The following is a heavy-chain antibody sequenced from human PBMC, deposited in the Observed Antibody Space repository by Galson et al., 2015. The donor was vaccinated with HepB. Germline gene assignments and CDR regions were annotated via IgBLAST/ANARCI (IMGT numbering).Heavy chain of an antibody. D-gene: IGHD5-24*01. Sequence: SVKVSCKASGGTFSSYAISWVRQAPGQGLEWMGGIIPIFGTGKYAQKLQGGVTITADESTRTAYMELSSLRSEDTAVYYCARAGEMATIPSAFDIWGQGTMVTVSS. CDR2: IIPIFGTG. CDR1: GGTFSSYA. CDR3: ARAGEMATIPSAFDI. V-gene: IGHV1-69*13. J-gene: IGHJ3*02.